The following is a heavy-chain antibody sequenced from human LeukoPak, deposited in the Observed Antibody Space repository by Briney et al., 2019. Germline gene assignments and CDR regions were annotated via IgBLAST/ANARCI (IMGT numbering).Heavy chain of an antibody. Sequence: SETLSLTCTVSGGSISSSSYYWGWIRQPPGKGLEWIGSIYYSGSTYYNPSLKSRVTISVDTSKNQFSLKLSSVTAADTAVYYYARYRPDSMVRGVPFDYWGQGTLVTVSS. D-gene: IGHD3-10*01. J-gene: IGHJ4*02. CDR1: GGSISSSSYY. V-gene: IGHV4-39*07. CDR3: ARYRPDSMVRGVPFDY. CDR2: IYYSGST.